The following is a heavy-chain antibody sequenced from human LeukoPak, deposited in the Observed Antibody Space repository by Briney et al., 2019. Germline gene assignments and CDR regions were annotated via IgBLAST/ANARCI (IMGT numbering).Heavy chain of an antibody. Sequence: SETLSLTCAVYGGSFSGYYRSWIRQPPGKGLEWIGEINHSGSTNYNPSLKSRVTISVDTSKNQFSLKLSSVTAADTAVYYCARVQVGYYDSSGYPRRNGAFDIWGQGTMVTVSS. J-gene: IGHJ3*02. V-gene: IGHV4-34*01. D-gene: IGHD3-22*01. CDR1: GGSFSGYY. CDR2: INHSGST. CDR3: ARVQVGYYDSSGYPRRNGAFDI.